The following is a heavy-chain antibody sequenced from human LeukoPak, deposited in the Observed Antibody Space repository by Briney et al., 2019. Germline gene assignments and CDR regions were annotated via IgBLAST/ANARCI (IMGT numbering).Heavy chain of an antibody. CDR1: GGSISSGGYY. CDR3: ARDPMLSPAFDI. V-gene: IGHV4-31*03. Sequence: SETLSRTCTVSGGSISSGGYYWSWIRQHPGKGLEWIGYIYYSGSTYYNPSLKSRVTISVGTSKNQFSLKLSSVTAADTAVYYCARDPMLSPAFDIWGQGTMVTVSS. J-gene: IGHJ3*02. D-gene: IGHD2-8*01. CDR2: IYYSGST.